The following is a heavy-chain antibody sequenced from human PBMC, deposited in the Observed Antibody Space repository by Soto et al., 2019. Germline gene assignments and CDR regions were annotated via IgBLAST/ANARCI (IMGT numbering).Heavy chain of an antibody. V-gene: IGHV3-74*01. Sequence: EVQLVESGGGLVQPGGSLRLSCAASGFTFSNYWMHWVRQAPVEGLVWVSRIKSDGSSTSDADFVRGRFTISRDNAKNTVYLQMTSLRAEDTAVYYCASHVSQWRENNFDYWGQGTLVTVSS. CDR2: IKSDGSST. CDR3: ASHVSQWRENNFDY. CDR1: GFTFSNYW. J-gene: IGHJ4*02. D-gene: IGHD6-19*01.